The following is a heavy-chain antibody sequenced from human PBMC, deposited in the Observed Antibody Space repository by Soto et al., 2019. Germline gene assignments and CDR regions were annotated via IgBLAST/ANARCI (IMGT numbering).Heavy chain of an antibody. CDR1: AGSPTPSSYY. D-gene: IGHD1-26*01. J-gene: IGHJ5*02. CDR2: IYYSGST. Sequence: SQDRSVSYSVSAGSPTPSSYYVRWLLLPPGKRLEWIGSIYYSGSTYYNPSLKSRVTISVDTSKNQCSLKLSSVTAADTAVYYCATQEVGGSYAYTFDPWGQGTLVTVS. CDR3: ATQEVGGSYAYTFDP. V-gene: IGHV4-39*01.